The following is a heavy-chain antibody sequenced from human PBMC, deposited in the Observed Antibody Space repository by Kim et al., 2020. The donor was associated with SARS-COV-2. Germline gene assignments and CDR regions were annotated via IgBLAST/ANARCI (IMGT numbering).Heavy chain of an antibody. V-gene: IGHV4-34*01. CDR3: ARGMVVAATILGWFDP. CDR1: GGSFSGYY. CDR2: INHSGST. Sequence: SETLSLTCAVYGGSFSGYYWSWIRQPPGKGLEWIGEINHSGSTNYNPSLKSRVTISVDTSKNQFSLKLSSVTAADTAVYYCARGMVVAATILGWFDPWGQGTLVTVSS. D-gene: IGHD2-15*01. J-gene: IGHJ5*02.